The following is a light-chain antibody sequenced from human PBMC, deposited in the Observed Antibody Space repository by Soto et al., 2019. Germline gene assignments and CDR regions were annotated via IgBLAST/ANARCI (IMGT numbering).Light chain of an antibody. V-gene: IGKV1-5*01. Sequence: DIQMTRSPSTLSASVGDRVTITCRASQSISSWLAWYQQKPGKAPKLLIYDASSLESGVPSRFSGSGSDTEFTLTINNLQPDDFATYHCQQYNRYSLTFGGGTQVDIK. CDR2: DAS. J-gene: IGKJ4*01. CDR1: QSISSW. CDR3: QQYNRYSLT.